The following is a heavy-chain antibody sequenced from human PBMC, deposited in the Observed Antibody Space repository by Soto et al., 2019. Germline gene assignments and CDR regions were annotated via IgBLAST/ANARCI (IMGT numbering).Heavy chain of an antibody. CDR2: ISYDGSNK. J-gene: IGHJ4*02. D-gene: IGHD3-16*01. Sequence: PGGSLRLSCAASGFTFSSYAMHWVRQAPGKGLEWVAVISYDGSNKYYADSVKGRFTISRDNSKNTLYLQMNSLRAEDTAVYYCAREGPYDYESVPFGMFDYWGQGTLVTVSS. V-gene: IGHV3-30-3*01. CDR3: AREGPYDYESVPFGMFDY. CDR1: GFTFSSYA.